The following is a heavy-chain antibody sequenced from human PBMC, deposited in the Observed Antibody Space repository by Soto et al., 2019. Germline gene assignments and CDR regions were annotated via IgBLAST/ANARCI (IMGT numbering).Heavy chain of an antibody. J-gene: IGHJ4*02. Sequence: ASVKVSCKASGYTFTSYGISWVRQAPGQGLEWMGWISAYNGNTNYAQKLQGRVTMTTDTSTSTAYMELRSLRSDDTAVYYCARTDIVVVVAAREFDYWGQGTLVTVSS. D-gene: IGHD2-15*01. CDR3: ARTDIVVVVAAREFDY. CDR1: GYTFTSYG. V-gene: IGHV1-18*01. CDR2: ISAYNGNT.